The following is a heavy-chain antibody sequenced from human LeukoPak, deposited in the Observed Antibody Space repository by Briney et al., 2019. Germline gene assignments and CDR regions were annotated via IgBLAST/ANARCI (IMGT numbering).Heavy chain of an antibody. D-gene: IGHD4-11*01. V-gene: IGHV4-39*01. CDR3: ARHRYSPYYLDY. CDR1: GGSISSSSYY. Sequence: PSETLSLTCTVSGGSISSSSYYWGWIRQPPGKGLEWIGSIYYSGSTYYNPSLESRVTVSVDTSKNQFSLKLTSVTAADTAVYYCARHRYSPYYLDYWGQGTLVTVSS. CDR2: IYYSGST. J-gene: IGHJ4*02.